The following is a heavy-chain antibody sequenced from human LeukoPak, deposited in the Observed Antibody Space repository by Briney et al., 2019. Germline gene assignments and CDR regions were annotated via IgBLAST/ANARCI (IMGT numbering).Heavy chain of an antibody. Sequence: GGSLRLSCVASGFTFSVHGMTWVRQAPGEGLEWVSSVGGGIDIYYADSVEGRFTASRDDSMKTVYLQMNSLRAEDTAVYYCAKDRSRLNDILPLDYWGQGTLVTVSS. CDR3: AKDRSRLNDILPLDY. CDR2: VGGGIDI. J-gene: IGHJ4*02. D-gene: IGHD3-9*01. CDR1: GFTFSVHG. V-gene: IGHV3-23*01.